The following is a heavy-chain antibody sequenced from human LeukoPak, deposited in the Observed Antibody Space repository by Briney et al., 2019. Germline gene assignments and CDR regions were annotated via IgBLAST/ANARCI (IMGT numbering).Heavy chain of an antibody. J-gene: IGHJ6*02. CDR2: TYYRSKWYN. Sequence: SQTLSLTCAISGDSVSSNSAAWNWIRQSPSRGLEWLGRTYYRSKWYNDYAVSVKSRITINPDTSKDQFSLQLNSVTPEDTAVYYCARGLGSQPKAAAGRRGYGVDVWGQGTTVTVSS. D-gene: IGHD6-25*01. CDR3: ARGLGSQPKAAAGRRGYGVDV. CDR1: GDSVSSNSAA. V-gene: IGHV6-1*01.